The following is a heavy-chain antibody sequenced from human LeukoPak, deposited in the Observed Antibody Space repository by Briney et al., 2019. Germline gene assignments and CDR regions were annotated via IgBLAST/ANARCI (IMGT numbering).Heavy chain of an antibody. J-gene: IGHJ3*02. CDR3: VKDPGFLEWFGADAFDI. D-gene: IGHD3-3*01. CDR2: ISSNGGST. Sequence: GGSLRLSCSAPGFTFSSYAMHWVRQAPGKGLEYVSAISSNGGSTYYADSVKGRFTISRDNSRNTLYLQMSSLRAEDTAVYYCVKDPGFLEWFGADAFDIWGQGTMVTVSS. CDR1: GFTFSSYA. V-gene: IGHV3-64D*09.